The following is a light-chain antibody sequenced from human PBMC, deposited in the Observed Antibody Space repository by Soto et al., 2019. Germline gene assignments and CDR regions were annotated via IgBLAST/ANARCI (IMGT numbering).Light chain of an antibody. CDR2: GAS. V-gene: IGKV1-39*01. J-gene: IGKJ1*01. CDR1: QTISTY. Sequence: DIQMTQSPSPLSASVGDRVTITCRASQTISTYLNWYQQKPGKAPKLLIYGASSLQSGVPSRFSGSGSGTDFTLTISSLQPEDFGTYYCQQSFSTPRTFCQGTKVDIK. CDR3: QQSFSTPRT.